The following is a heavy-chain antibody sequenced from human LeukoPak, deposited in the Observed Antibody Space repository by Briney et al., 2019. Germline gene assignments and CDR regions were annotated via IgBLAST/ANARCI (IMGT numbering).Heavy chain of an antibody. V-gene: IGHV3-7*01. J-gene: IGHJ6*02. Sequence: GGSLRLSCAASGFTFSSYWMSWVRQAPGKGLEWVANIKQDGSEKYYVDSVKGRFTISRDNSKNTLYLQMNSLRAEDTAVYYCARSALWYYYYYGMDVWGQGTTVTVSS. CDR2: IKQDGSEK. CDR3: ARSALWYYYYYGMDV. D-gene: IGHD3-16*01. CDR1: GFTFSSYW.